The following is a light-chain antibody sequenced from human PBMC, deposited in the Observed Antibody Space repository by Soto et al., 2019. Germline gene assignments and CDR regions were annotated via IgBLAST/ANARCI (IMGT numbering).Light chain of an antibody. CDR1: ERVSNSY. CDR2: ATS. V-gene: IGKV3-20*01. J-gene: IGKJ2*01. CDR3: QQFGTSPPKT. Sequence: VLMQSPDTLSLSPGERATLSCRASERVSNSYLAWYQQKFGEAPRLLLSATSKRAAGIPDRFSGSGSGTDFTLTISRVEPEDFGVYYCQQFGTSPPKTFGQGTKLEI.